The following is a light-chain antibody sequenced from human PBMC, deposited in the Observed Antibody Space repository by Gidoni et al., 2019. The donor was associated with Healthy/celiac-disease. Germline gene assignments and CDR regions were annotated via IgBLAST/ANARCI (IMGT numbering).Light chain of an antibody. J-gene: IGKJ4*01. CDR1: QGISSY. CDR2: AAS. Sequence: AIRITQSPSSFSASTGDRVTITCRASQGISSYLAWYQQKPGKAPKLLIYAASTLQSGVPSRFSGSGSGTDFTLTISCLQSEDFATYYCQQYYSYPLTVGGGTKVEIK. V-gene: IGKV1-8*01. CDR3: QQYYSYPLT.